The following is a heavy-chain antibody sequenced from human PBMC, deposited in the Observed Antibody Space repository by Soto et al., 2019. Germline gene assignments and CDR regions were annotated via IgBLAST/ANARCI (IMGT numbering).Heavy chain of an antibody. Sequence: EVQLVESGGGLVQPGGSLRLSCAASGFPFSNYEMNWVRQAPGKGLEWVAYISSGGSTVHYADSVRGRFTVSRDNARNSLYLQMNIRRVEDTALYYSARDRAAGGYWGQGTLVTVSS. CDR3: ARDRAAGGY. V-gene: IGHV3-48*03. D-gene: IGHD6-13*01. CDR2: ISSGGSTV. CDR1: GFPFSNYE. J-gene: IGHJ4*02.